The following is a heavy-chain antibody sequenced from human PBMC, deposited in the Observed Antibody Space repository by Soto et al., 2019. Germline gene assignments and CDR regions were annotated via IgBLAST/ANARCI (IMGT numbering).Heavy chain of an antibody. V-gene: IGHV3-30*18. CDR1: GFTFSTYN. Sequence: QVQLVESGGGVVQPGRSLTLSCAASGFTFSTYNMHWVRQAPGKGLESVAFILYDGSSKYYADSVKGRFTISRDNSENTLYLQMNSLRAEDTALYYCVKDKGVTAQKYYFDYWGQGTLVTVSS. CDR2: ILYDGSSK. J-gene: IGHJ4*02. CDR3: VKDKGVTAQKYYFDY. D-gene: IGHD2-8*01.